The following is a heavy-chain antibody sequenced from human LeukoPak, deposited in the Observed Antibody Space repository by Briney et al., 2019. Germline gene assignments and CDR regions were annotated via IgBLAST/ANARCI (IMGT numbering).Heavy chain of an antibody. CDR1: GFTFSSYA. CDR3: ARFNYYDSSGFPVDAFDI. D-gene: IGHD3-22*01. J-gene: IGHJ3*02. CDR2: ISSSSSYI. Sequence: PGGSLRLSCAASGFTFSSYAMSWVRQAPGKGLEWVSSISSSSSYIYYADSVKGRFTISRDNAKNSLYLQMNSLRAEDTAVYYCARFNYYDSSGFPVDAFDIWGQGTMVTVSS. V-gene: IGHV3-21*01.